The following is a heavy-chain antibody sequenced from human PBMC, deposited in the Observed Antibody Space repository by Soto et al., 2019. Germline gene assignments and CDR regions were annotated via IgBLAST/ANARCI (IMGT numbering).Heavy chain of an antibody. V-gene: IGHV3-23*01. Sequence: EVQLLESGGDLVQPGGSLRLSCVASGLTFSGFAMSWVRQAPGKGLEWVSSISATSASTYYLESVRGRFTISRDNAKNTLYLQMNSLSAEDTALYYCAKEFTHFPYWGQGTLVTVSS. CDR3: AKEFTHFPY. D-gene: IGHD3-3*02. CDR1: GLTFSGFA. J-gene: IGHJ4*02. CDR2: ISATSAST.